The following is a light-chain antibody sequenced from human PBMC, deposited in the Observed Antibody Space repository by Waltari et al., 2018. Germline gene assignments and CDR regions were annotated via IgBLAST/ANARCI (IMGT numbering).Light chain of an antibody. CDR3: HQRAHWPPT. CDR1: QSVSSY. V-gene: IGKV3-11*01. CDR2: DAS. J-gene: IGKJ1*01. Sequence: EIVLTQSPATLSLSPGERATLSCRASQSVSSYLAWYQQKPGQGPRLLIYDASKRATGSPARFSGSGSGTDFTLTISRLEPEDFAVYFCHQRAHWPPTFGQGTKVEIK.